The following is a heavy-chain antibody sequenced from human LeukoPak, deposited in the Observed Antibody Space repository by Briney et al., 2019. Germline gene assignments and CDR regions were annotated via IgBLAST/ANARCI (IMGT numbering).Heavy chain of an antibody. J-gene: IGHJ4*02. CDR3: ARDMGGYYGSGSYFDY. CDR1: GFTVSSNY. D-gene: IGHD3-10*01. CDR2: IYSGGST. Sequence: PGGSLRLSCAASGFTVSSNYMSWVRQAPGKGLEWVSVIYSGGSTYYADSVKGRFTISRDNSKHTLYLQMNSLRAEDTAVYYCARDMGGYYGSGSYFDYWGQGTLVTVSS. V-gene: IGHV3-66*01.